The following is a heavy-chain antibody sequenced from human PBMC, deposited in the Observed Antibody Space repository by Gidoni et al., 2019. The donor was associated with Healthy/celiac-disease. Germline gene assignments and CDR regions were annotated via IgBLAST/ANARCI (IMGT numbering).Heavy chain of an antibody. Sequence: QVQLEESGGGVVQPGRSLRLSCAASGFSFSYYAVHWVRQSPGKGLEWVAAMTYDGSNKYYADSVKGRFTISRDNSKKILYLQMNTLRSEDSGLYYCARVGDTSMRANWFDPWGQGTLVTVSS. CDR3: ARVGDTSMRANWFDP. J-gene: IGHJ5*02. CDR1: GFSFSYYA. V-gene: IGHV3-30-3*01. CDR2: MTYDGSNK. D-gene: IGHD5-18*01.